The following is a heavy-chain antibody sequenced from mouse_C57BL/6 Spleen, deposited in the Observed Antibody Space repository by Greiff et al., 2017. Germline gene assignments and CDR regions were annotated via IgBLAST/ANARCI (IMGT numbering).Heavy chain of an antibody. CDR1: GFTFSSYG. V-gene: IGHV5-6*01. D-gene: IGHD2-3*01. J-gene: IGHJ4*01. CDR3: ARAPDGYYGAMDY. CDR2: ISSGGSYT. Sequence: EVQRVESGGDLVKPGGSLKLSCAASGFTFSSYGMSWVRQTPDKRLEWVATISSGGSYTYYPDSVKGRFTISRDNAKNTRYLQMSSLKSEDTAMYYCARAPDGYYGAMDYWGQGTSVTVSS.